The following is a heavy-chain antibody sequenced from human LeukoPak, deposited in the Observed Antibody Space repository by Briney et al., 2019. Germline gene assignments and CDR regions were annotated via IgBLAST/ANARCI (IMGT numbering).Heavy chain of an antibody. CDR1: GGSISSYY. D-gene: IGHD3-10*01. CDR3: ARGSTMVRGVPSFAS. CDR2: IYHSGST. Sequence: SEALSLTCTVSGGSISSYYWSRIRQPPGKGLEWIGYIYHSGSTYYNPSLKSRVTISVDRSKNQFSLKLSSVTAADTAVYYCARGSTMVRGVPSFASWGQGTLVTVSS. J-gene: IGHJ4*02. V-gene: IGHV4-59*12.